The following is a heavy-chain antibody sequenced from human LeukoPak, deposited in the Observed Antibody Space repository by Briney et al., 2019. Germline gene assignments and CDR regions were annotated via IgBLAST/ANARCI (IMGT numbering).Heavy chain of an antibody. V-gene: IGHV1-69*13. CDR1: GGTFSSYA. CDR2: IIPIFGTA. CDR3: ARGGAHTYYFDY. D-gene: IGHD4/OR15-4a*01. Sequence: SVKVSCKASGGTFSSYAISWVRQAPGQGLEWMGGIIPIFGTANYAQKFQGRVTITADESTSTAYMELSSLRSEDTAVYYCARGGAHTYYFDYWGQGTLVTVSS. J-gene: IGHJ4*02.